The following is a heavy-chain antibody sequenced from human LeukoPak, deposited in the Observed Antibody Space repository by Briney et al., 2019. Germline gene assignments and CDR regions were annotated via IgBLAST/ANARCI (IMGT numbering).Heavy chain of an antibody. V-gene: IGHV1-2*02. CDR2: TNPNSGGT. Sequence: ASVKVSRKASGYTFTGYYMHWVRQPPGQGIEWMGWTNPNSGGTNYAQKFQGRVTMTRDTSISTAYRELSRLRSDDTAVYYCARSILWFGESSPDYWGQGTLVTVSS. CDR3: ARSILWFGESSPDY. CDR1: GYTFTGYY. J-gene: IGHJ4*02. D-gene: IGHD3-10*01.